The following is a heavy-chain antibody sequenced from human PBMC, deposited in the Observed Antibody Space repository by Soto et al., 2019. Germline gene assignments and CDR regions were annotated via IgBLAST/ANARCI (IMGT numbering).Heavy chain of an antibody. Sequence: PGGSLRLSCAASGFTVSSIYMSWVRQAPGKGLEWVSVIYSGGSTYYADSVKGRFTISRDNSKNTLYLQMNSLRAEDTAVYYCARVIVRSSYYDSSGYHFNYWGQGTLVTVSS. V-gene: IGHV3-66*01. CDR1: GFTVSSIY. CDR3: ARVIVRSSYYDSSGYHFNY. CDR2: IYSGGST. D-gene: IGHD3-22*01. J-gene: IGHJ4*02.